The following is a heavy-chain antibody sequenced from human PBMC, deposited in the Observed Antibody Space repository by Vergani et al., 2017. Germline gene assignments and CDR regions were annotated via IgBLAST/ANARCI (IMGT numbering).Heavy chain of an antibody. CDR3: AKVGRSEVAGTFGAFDI. J-gene: IGHJ3*02. CDR2: LSASDRRT. V-gene: IGHV3-23*04. D-gene: IGHD6-19*01. Sequence: EVQLVESGGGLVQPGGSLRLSCEASGFILSNYWMTWVRQPPGKGLEWVSTLSASDRRTHYADSVKGRFTISRDNSKNTLFLHMNSLRPEDTAVYYCAKVGRSEVAGTFGAFDIWGQGTMVTVSS. CDR1: GFILSNYW.